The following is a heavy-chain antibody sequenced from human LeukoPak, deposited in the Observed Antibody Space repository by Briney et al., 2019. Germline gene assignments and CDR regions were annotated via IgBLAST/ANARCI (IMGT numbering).Heavy chain of an antibody. CDR2: ITYVASGT. D-gene: IGHD3-22*01. CDR1: GFTFSGYW. Sequence: PGGSLRLSRAASGFTFSGYWMHWVRQAPGKGLVWVSYITYVASGTTYADSVKGRFTISRDNAKNTVDLQMNSLRAEDTAVYYCAKAGAQRYYDSWGQGTMVTVSA. J-gene: IGHJ3*01. CDR3: AKAGAQRYYDS. V-gene: IGHV3-74*01.